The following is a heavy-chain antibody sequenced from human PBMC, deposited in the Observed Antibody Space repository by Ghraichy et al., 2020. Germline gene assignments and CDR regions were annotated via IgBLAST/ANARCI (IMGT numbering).Heavy chain of an antibody. CDR3: ARDPFRANTVTTFRYGMDV. Sequence: ASVKVSCKASGYTFTSYGISWVRQAPGQGLEWMGWISAYNGNTNYAQKLQGRVTMTTDKSTSTAYMELRSLRSDDTAVYYCARDPFRANTVTTFRYGMDVWGQGTTVTVSS. CDR1: GYTFTSYG. V-gene: IGHV1-18*01. D-gene: IGHD4-17*01. J-gene: IGHJ6*02. CDR2: ISAYNGNT.